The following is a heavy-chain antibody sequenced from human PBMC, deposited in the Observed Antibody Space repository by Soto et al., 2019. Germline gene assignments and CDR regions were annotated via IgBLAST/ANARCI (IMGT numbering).Heavy chain of an antibody. CDR3: ARDRQWLVDY. CDR1: GFTFSSYS. V-gene: IGHV3-48*04. CDR2: ISSSGSTI. J-gene: IGHJ4*02. D-gene: IGHD6-19*01. Sequence: GGSLRLSCAASGFTFSSYSMNWVRQAPGKGLEWVSYISSSGSTIYYADSVKGRFTISRDNAKNSLYLQMNSLRAEDTAVYYCARDRQWLVDYWGQGTLVTVSS.